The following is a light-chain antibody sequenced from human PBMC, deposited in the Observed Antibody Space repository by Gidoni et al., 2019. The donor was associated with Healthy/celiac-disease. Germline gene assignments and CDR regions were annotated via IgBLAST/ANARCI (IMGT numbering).Light chain of an antibody. J-gene: IGKJ2*01. V-gene: IGKV3-20*01. Sequence: EIVLTQSPCTLSLSPGERATLSCRASQSVSSSYLAWYQQKHGQAPRLLIYGASSRATGIPDRFSGSGSGTDFTLTISRLEPEDFAVYYCQQYGSSPLYTFGQGTKLEIK. CDR1: QSVSSSY. CDR3: QQYGSSPLYT. CDR2: GAS.